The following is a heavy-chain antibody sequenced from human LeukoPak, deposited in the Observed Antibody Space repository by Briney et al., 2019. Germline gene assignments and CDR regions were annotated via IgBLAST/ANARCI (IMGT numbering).Heavy chain of an antibody. CDR2: IYYSGST. J-gene: IGHJ3*02. Sequence: PSETLSLTCTVSGGSISSSSYYWGWIRQPPGKGLEWIVSIYYSGSTYYNPSLKSRVTISVDTSKNQFSLKLSSVTAADTAVYYCARHRMYYYDSSGRGVADAFDIWGQGTMVTVSS. CDR1: GGSISSSSYY. V-gene: IGHV4-39*01. CDR3: ARHRMYYYDSSGRGVADAFDI. D-gene: IGHD3-22*01.